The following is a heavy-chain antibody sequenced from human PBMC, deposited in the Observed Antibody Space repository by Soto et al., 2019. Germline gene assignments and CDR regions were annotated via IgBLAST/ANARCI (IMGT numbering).Heavy chain of an antibody. D-gene: IGHD6-19*01. CDR3: AREGNLYSTGWYLDY. Sequence: GGSLRLSCAASGFTFSSYGMHWVPQAPGKGLVWVAVIWYDGSNKYYADSVKGRFTISRDNSKNTLYLQMNSLRAEDTAVYYCAREGNLYSTGWYLDYWGQGTLVTVSS. CDR2: IWYDGSNK. CDR1: GFTFSSYG. V-gene: IGHV3-33*01. J-gene: IGHJ4*02.